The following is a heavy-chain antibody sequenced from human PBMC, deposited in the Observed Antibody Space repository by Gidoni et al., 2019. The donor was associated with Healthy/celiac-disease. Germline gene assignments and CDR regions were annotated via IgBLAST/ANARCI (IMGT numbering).Heavy chain of an antibody. CDR3: ARDMTTVTTVGFDY. D-gene: IGHD4-4*01. Sequence: QVTLKESGPALVQPTQTLTLTCTFSGFSLSPSGMRVSWIRQPPGKALEWLARIDWDDDKFYSTSLKTRLTISKDTSKNQVVLTMTNMDPVDTATYYCARDMTTVTTVGFDYWGQGTLVTVSS. V-gene: IGHV2-70*04. J-gene: IGHJ4*02. CDR1: GFSLSPSGMR. CDR2: IDWDDDK.